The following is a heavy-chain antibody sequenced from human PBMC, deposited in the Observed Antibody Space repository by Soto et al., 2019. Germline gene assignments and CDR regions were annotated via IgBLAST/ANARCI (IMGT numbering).Heavy chain of an antibody. CDR2: ISTYTGNT. J-gene: IGHJ6*02. V-gene: IGHV1-18*01. D-gene: IGHD3-10*01. CDR1: GYTFTNYD. Sequence: QVHLVQSGAEVKKPGASVKVSCKASGYTFTNYDINWVRQAPGQGLEWMGWISTYTGNTNYAQKLQGRVTMTTDTSPGTAYMDLRSLKSDDTAVDYCAGGYYYGSGRPTPGGMDVWGQGTTVTVSS. CDR3: AGGYYYGSGRPTPGGMDV.